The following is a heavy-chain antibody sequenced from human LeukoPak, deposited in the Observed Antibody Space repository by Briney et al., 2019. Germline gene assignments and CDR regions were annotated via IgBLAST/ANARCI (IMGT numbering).Heavy chain of an antibody. CDR2: ISGSGTTT. Sequence: PGGSLRLSCAASGFTFSDYYMSWIRQAPGKGLEWLSYISGSGTTTYYAASVKGRFTISRDNAKNALYLQMNSLRTEDTAVYYCARDALSAYEVDSWGQGTLVTVTS. V-gene: IGHV3-11*04. D-gene: IGHD3-16*01. CDR3: ARDALSAYEVDS. J-gene: IGHJ5*01. CDR1: GFTFSDYY.